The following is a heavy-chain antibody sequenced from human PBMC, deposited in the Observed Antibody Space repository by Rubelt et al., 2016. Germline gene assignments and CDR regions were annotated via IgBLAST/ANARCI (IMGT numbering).Heavy chain of an antibody. D-gene: IGHD2-15*01. CDR3: ATQRVVAVYGMDV. J-gene: IGHJ6*02. V-gene: IGHV3-23*01. CDR1: EFTFSTYA. Sequence: GSGGGLVQPGGSLRLSCVPSEFTFSTYAMNWVRQAPGKGLEWVSSISGADGSTYYADSVKGRFTISRDDSKSTLYLQMNSLRAEDTAVYYCATQRVVAVYGMDVWGQGTTVTVSS. CDR2: ISGADGST.